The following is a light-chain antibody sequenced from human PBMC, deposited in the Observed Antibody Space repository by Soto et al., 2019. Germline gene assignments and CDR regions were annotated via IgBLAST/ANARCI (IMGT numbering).Light chain of an antibody. J-gene: IGKJ3*01. CDR3: QQYDNLRDCT. V-gene: IGKV1-33*01. Sequence: DIQMTQSPSSLSASVGDRVIITCQASQDISNYLNWYQQKPGKAPKLLIYDASNLETGVPSRFSGSGSGTDFTFTISSLQPEDIATYYCQQYDNLRDCTFGPGTKVDIK. CDR1: QDISNY. CDR2: DAS.